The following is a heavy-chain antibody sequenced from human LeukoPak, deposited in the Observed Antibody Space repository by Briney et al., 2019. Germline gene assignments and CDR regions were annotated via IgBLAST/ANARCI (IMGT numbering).Heavy chain of an antibody. J-gene: IGHJ4*02. D-gene: IGHD6-19*01. V-gene: IGHV4-59*08. CDR1: GGSISSYY. Sequence: SETLSLTCTVSGGSISSYYWSWIRQPPGKGLEWIGYIYYSGSTNYNPSLKSRVTISVDTSKNQFSLKLSSVTAADTAVYYCARAVDNSGWYYFDYWGQGTLVTVSS. CDR2: IYYSGST. CDR3: ARAVDNSGWYYFDY.